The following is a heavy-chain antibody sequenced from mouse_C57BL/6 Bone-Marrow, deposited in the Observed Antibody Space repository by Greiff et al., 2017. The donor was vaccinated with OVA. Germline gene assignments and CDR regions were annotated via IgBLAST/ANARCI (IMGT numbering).Heavy chain of an antibody. CDR1: GYTFTDYY. Sequence: VQLQQSGPELVKPGASVKISCKASGYTFTDYYMNWVKQSHGKSLEWIGDINPNNGGTSYNQKFKGKATLTVDKSSSTAYMELRSLTSEDSAVYYCARKGYYGNYDWYFDVWGTGTTVTVSS. D-gene: IGHD2-1*01. CDR2: INPNNGGT. V-gene: IGHV1-26*01. CDR3: ARKGYYGNYDWYFDV. J-gene: IGHJ1*03.